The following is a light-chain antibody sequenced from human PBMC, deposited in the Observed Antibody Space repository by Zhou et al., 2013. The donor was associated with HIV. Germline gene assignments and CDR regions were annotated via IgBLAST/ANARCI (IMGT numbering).Light chain of an antibody. V-gene: IGKV3-20*01. Sequence: EIVMTQSPATLSVSPGERATLSCRASQSVSSFLAWYQQKPGQAPRLLIYGASTRATGIPARFSGSGSGTDFTLTISRLEPEDFAVYYCQQYGSSPWTFGQGTKVEIK. J-gene: IGKJ1*01. CDR3: QQYGSSPWT. CDR1: QSVSSF. CDR2: GAS.